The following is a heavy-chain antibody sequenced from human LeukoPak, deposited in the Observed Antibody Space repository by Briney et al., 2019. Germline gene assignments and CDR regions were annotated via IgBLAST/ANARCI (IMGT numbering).Heavy chain of an antibody. Sequence: ASVLVSCKASGYTFTGYYMHWVRQAPGQGLEWMGWINPNSGGTNYAQKFQGRVTMTRDTSISTAHMELSRLRSDDTAVYYCARDLFSGIFDYWGQGSLVTVSS. J-gene: IGHJ4*02. CDR3: ARDLFSGIFDY. V-gene: IGHV1-2*02. D-gene: IGHD3-10*02. CDR2: INPNSGGT. CDR1: GYTFTGYY.